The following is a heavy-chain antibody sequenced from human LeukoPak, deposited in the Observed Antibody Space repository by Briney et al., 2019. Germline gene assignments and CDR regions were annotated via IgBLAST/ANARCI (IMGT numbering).Heavy chain of an antibody. V-gene: IGHV4-59*12. CDR2: IYYSGST. CDR3: AGEDTGPGEGDY. J-gene: IGHJ4*02. CDR1: GGSISSYY. Sequence: SETLSLTCTVSGGSISSYYWSWIRQPPGKGLEWIGYIYYSGSTNYNPSLKSRVTISVDTSKNQFSLKLSSVTAADTAVYYCAGEDTGPGEGDYWGQGTLVTVSS. D-gene: IGHD5-18*01.